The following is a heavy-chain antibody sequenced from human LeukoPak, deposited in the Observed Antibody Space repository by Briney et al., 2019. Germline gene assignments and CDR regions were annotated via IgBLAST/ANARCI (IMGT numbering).Heavy chain of an antibody. D-gene: IGHD6-13*01. V-gene: IGHV7-4-1*02. J-gene: IGHJ4*02. CDR2: INTNTGNP. CDR1: GGTFSSYA. CDR3: ARGPYSSSWYSDY. Sequence: ASVKVSCKASGGTFSSYAISWVRQAPGQGLEWMGWINTNTGNPTYAQGFTGRFVFSLDTSVGTAYLQISSLKAEDTAVYYCARGPYSSSWYSDYWGQGTLVTVSS.